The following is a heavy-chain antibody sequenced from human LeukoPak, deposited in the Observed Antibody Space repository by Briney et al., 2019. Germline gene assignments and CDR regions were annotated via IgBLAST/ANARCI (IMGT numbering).Heavy chain of an antibody. D-gene: IGHD1-1*01. V-gene: IGHV1-8*02. CDR2: MNPNSGNT. CDR1: DYTFTNYG. CDR3: ARDDNWNDGTWFDP. J-gene: IGHJ5*02. Sequence: ASVKVSCEASDYTFTNYGINWVRQATGQGLGWMGWMNPNSGNTGYAQKFQGRVTMTRNTSISTAYMELSSLRSEDTAVYYCARDDNWNDGTWFDPWGQGTLVTVSS.